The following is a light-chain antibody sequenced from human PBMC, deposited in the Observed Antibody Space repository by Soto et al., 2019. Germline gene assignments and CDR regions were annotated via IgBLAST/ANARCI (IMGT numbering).Light chain of an antibody. CDR1: QSFSSNY. CDR2: AAS. J-gene: IGKJ2*01. Sequence: EIVLTQSPGTRYLSPGERATLSCRASQSFSSNYLAWYQQKRGQAPRLLIYAASARATGIPDRFGGSGSGTDFTLTISRLEPEDFEEYFCQLYGSSPPRYTFGQGPKV. CDR3: QLYGSSPPRYT. V-gene: IGKV3-20*01.